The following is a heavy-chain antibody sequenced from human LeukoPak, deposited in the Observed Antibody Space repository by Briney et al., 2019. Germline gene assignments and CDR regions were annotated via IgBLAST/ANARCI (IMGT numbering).Heavy chain of an antibody. J-gene: IGHJ4*02. V-gene: IGHV4-39*07. D-gene: IGHD3-22*01. CDR1: GGSISSSSYY. CDR2: IYYSGST. CDR3: ARANPMTPFDY. Sequence: SETLSLTCTVSGGSISSSSYYWGWIRQPPGKGLEWIGSIYYSGSTYYNPSLKSRVTISVDTSKNQFSLKLSSVTAADTAVYYCARANPMTPFDYWGQGTLVTVSS.